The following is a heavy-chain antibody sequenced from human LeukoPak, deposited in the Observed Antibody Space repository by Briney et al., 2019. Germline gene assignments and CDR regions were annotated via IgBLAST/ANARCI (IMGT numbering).Heavy chain of an antibody. V-gene: IGHV4-39*07. CDR2: IYYSGNT. CDR3: ARRYSGSYLGTFDY. D-gene: IGHD1-26*01. J-gene: IGHJ4*02. Sequence: SETLSLTCTVSGGSISSSSYYWGWIRQPPGKGLEWIGSIYYSGNTYYNPSLKSRVTISVDTSKNQFSLKLSSVTAADTAVYYCARRYSGSYLGTFDYWGQGTLVTVSS. CDR1: GGSISSSSYY.